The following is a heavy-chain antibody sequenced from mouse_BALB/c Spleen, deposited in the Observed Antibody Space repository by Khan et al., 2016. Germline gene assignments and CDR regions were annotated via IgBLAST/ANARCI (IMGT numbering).Heavy chain of an antibody. J-gene: IGHJ2*01. V-gene: IGHV1-62-2*01. CDR2: FYPGSGSI. Sequence: QVRLQQSGAELVKPGASVKLSCKASGYTFTEYIIHWVKQRSGQGLEWIGWFYPGSGSIKYNEKFKDEATLTADKSSSTVYMELSRLTSEDSAVEFCVRAEGGTMITPVYFDGWGQGTTITVS. CDR3: VRAEGGTMITPVYFDG. D-gene: IGHD2-4*01. CDR1: GYTFTEYI.